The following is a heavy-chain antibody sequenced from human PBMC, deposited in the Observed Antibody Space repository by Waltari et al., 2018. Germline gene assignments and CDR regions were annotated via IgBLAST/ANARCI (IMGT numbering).Heavy chain of an antibody. Sequence: QLQLQESGPGLVKPSETLSLTCTVSGGSISSSSYYWGWIRQPPGKGLEWIGSIYYSGSTYYNPSLKSRVTISVDTSKNQFSLKLSSVTAADTAVYYCARPGAEVQQQLVPFDYWGQGTLVTVSS. CDR1: GGSISSSSYY. CDR3: ARPGAEVQQQLVPFDY. D-gene: IGHD6-13*01. J-gene: IGHJ4*02. V-gene: IGHV4-39*01. CDR2: IYYSGST.